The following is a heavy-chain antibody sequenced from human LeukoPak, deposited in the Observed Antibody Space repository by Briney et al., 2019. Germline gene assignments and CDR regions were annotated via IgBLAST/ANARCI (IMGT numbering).Heavy chain of an antibody. D-gene: IGHD5-24*01. V-gene: IGHV4-59*11. CDR2: IYYSGST. J-gene: IGHJ4*02. Sequence: SETLSLTCTVSGGSISSQYWSWIRQPPGKGLEWIGYIYYSGSTNYNPSLKSRVTISVDTSKNQFSLKLSSVTAADTAVYYCARDRGDGYNAIDYWGQGTLATVSS. CDR3: ARDRGDGYNAIDY. CDR1: GGSISSQY.